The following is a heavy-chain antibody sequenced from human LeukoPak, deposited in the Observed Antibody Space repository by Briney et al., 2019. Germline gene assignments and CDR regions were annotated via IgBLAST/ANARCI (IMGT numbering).Heavy chain of an antibody. Sequence: ASVKVSCKASGYTFTSYGISWVRQAPGQGLEWMGWTNPNSGGTNYAQKFQGRVTMTRDTSISTAYMELSRLRSDDTAVYYCARDGGTISTNWFDPWGQGTLVTVSS. CDR1: GYTFTSYG. V-gene: IGHV1-2*02. D-gene: IGHD3-3*01. CDR2: TNPNSGGT. J-gene: IGHJ5*02. CDR3: ARDGGTISTNWFDP.